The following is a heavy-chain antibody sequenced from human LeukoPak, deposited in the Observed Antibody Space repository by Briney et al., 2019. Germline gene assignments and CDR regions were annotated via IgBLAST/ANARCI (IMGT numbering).Heavy chain of an antibody. CDR2: INTNTGNP. D-gene: IGHD3-3*01. CDR3: AREVRVNYDFWSGYSYYYYYYGMDV. CDR1: GYTFTSYA. J-gene: IGHJ6*02. V-gene: IGHV7-4-1*02. Sequence: ASVKVSCKASGYTFTSYAMNWVRQAPGQRLEWMGWINTNTGNPTYAQGFTGRFVFSLDTSVSTAYLQISSLKAEDTAVYYCAREVRVNYDFWSGYSYYYYYYGMDVWGQGTTVTVSS.